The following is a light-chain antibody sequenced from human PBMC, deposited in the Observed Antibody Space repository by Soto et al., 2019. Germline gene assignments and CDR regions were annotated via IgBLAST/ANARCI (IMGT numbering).Light chain of an antibody. CDR3: HQCAHSPLT. V-gene: IGKV3-20*01. Sequence: EIVLTQSPGKLSLSAGERATLSCRASQTITKNYVAWYQQKPGQAPRLIIYDAVNRATGVPDRFSGSGSGTDFTLTISRLEPEDFAVYYCHQCAHSPLTFGQGTKVEIK. CDR2: DAV. J-gene: IGKJ1*01. CDR1: QTITKNY.